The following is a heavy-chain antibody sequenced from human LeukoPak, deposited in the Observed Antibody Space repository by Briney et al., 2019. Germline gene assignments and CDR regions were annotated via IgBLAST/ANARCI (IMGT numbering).Heavy chain of an antibody. J-gene: IGHJ4*02. CDR2: INHSGST. CDR3: ARTWFGELWDDY. Sequence: SETLSLTCAVYGGSFSGYYWSWIRQPPGKGLEWIGEINHSGSTNYNPSLKSRVTISVDTSKNQFSLKLSSVTAADTAVYYCARTWFGELWDDYWGQGTLVTVSS. V-gene: IGHV4-34*01. D-gene: IGHD3-10*01. CDR1: GGSFSGYY.